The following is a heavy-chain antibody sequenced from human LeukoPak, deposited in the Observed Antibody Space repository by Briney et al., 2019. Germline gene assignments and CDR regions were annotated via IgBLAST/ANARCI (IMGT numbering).Heavy chain of an antibody. V-gene: IGHV3-74*01. CDR2: IASDGSST. D-gene: IGHD4-23*01. Sequence: GGSLRLSCAASGFTFSNFWMNWVRQAPGKGLVWVSRIASDGSSTTYADSVKGRFSISRDNAKNTLYLQMNSLRVEDTAVYYCARGRPHGNDYWGQGTLVTVSS. CDR1: GFTFSNFW. J-gene: IGHJ4*02. CDR3: ARGRPHGNDY.